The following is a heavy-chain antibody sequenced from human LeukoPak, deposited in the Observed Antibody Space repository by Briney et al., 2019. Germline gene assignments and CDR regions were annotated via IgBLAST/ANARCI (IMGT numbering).Heavy chain of an antibody. Sequence: SETLSLTCTVSGGSISSYYWSWIRQPPGKGLEWIGYIYYSGSTNYNPSLKSRVTISVDTSKNQFSLKLSSVTAADTAVYYCARHHGAVLRYFGWSPTGAFDIWGQGTMVTVSS. J-gene: IGHJ3*02. CDR2: IYYSGST. V-gene: IGHV4-59*08. CDR3: ARHHGAVLRYFGWSPTGAFDI. D-gene: IGHD3-9*01. CDR1: GGSISSYY.